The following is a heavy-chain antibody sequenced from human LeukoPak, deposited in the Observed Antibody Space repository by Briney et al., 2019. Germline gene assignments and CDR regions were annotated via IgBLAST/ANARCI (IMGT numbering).Heavy chain of an antibody. V-gene: IGHV3-21*01. Sequence: GGSLRLSCAASGFTFSSYSMNWVRQAPGKGLEWVSSISSSSSYIYYADSAKGRFTISRDNAKNSLYLQMNSLRAEDTAVYYCARAGGSSWLLDYWGQGTLVTVSS. J-gene: IGHJ4*02. D-gene: IGHD6-13*01. CDR3: ARAGGSSWLLDY. CDR2: ISSSSSYI. CDR1: GFTFSSYS.